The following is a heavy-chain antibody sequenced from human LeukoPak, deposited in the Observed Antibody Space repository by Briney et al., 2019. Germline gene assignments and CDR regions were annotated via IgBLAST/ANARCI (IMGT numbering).Heavy chain of an antibody. J-gene: IGHJ4*02. D-gene: IGHD2-15*01. CDR3: VRGCSDTCYRFDY. Sequence: GGSLRLSCAASGFTFSSYAMHWVRQAPGKGLEWVPVISYDGSNKYYADSVKGRFTISRDNSKNTLYLQMNSLRAEDTAIYYCVRGCSDTCYRFDYWGQGTLVTVSS. V-gene: IGHV3-30*04. CDR2: ISYDGSNK. CDR1: GFTFSSYA.